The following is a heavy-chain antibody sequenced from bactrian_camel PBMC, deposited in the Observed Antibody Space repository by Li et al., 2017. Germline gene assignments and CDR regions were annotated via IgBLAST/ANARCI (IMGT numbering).Heavy chain of an antibody. CDR1: GFTFSANW. V-gene: IGHV3S25*01. Sequence: QLVESGGGLAQPGGSLRLSCAASGFTFSANWMHWVRQAPGKGLEWVSTIMRDGGRTYYAEHVQGRFTISQDIAKNTVYLQMNSLTPEDTGMYSCATTSQVYGCSGWDTMMEFGYWGQGTQVTVS. CDR2: IMRDGGRT. J-gene: IGHJ4*01. D-gene: IGHD2*01. CDR3: ATTSQVYGCSGWDTMMEFGY.